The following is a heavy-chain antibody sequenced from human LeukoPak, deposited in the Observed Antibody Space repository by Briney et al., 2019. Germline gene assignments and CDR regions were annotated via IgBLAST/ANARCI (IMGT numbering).Heavy chain of an antibody. V-gene: IGHV1-69*13. CDR1: GYTFTSYG. Sequence: ASVKVSCKASGYTFTSYGISWVRQAPGQGLEWMGGIIPIFGTANYAQKFQGRVTITADESTSTAYMELSSLRSEDTAVYYCARDGSGRPYTDWGQGTLVTVSS. CDR3: ARDGSGRPYTD. J-gene: IGHJ4*02. CDR2: IIPIFGTA. D-gene: IGHD3-10*01.